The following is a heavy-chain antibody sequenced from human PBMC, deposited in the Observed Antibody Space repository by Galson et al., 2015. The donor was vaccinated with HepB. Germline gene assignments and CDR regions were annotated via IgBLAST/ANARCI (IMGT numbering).Heavy chain of an antibody. Sequence: QVQLQESGPGLVKPSETLSLTCTVSGGSISSYYWSWIRQPPGKGLEWIGYIYYSGSTNYNPSLKSRVTISVDTSKNQFSLKLSSVTAADTAVYYCARASPSSTFDYWGQGTLVTVSS. CDR2: IYYSGST. CDR1: GGSISSYY. J-gene: IGHJ4*02. D-gene: IGHD6-13*01. V-gene: IGHV4-59*01. CDR3: ARASPSSTFDY.